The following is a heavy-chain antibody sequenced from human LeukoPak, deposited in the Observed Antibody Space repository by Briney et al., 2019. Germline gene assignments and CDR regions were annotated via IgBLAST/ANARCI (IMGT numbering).Heavy chain of an antibody. J-gene: IGHJ4*02. Sequence: GGSLRLSCAASGFTFSTYTMNWVRQAPGKGLEWVSSISTSSIYIYYADSLKGRFTISRDNAKNSLYLQMSSLRAEDTAMYYCARSLWFGDSNLDYWGQGALVTVSS. CDR3: ARSLWFGDSNLDY. CDR1: GFTFSTYT. D-gene: IGHD3-10*01. CDR2: ISTSSIYI. V-gene: IGHV3-21*01.